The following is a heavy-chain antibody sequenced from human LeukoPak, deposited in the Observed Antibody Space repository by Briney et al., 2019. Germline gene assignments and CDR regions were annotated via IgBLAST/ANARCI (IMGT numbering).Heavy chain of an antibody. CDR3: ARDELASHNWFDP. CDR1: GGTFSSYA. J-gene: IGHJ5*02. CDR2: IIPILGIA. D-gene: IGHD1-7*01. V-gene: IGHV1-69*04. Sequence: GSSVKVSCKASGGTFSSYAISWVRQAPGQGLEWMGRIIPILGIANYAQKFQGRATITADKSTSTAYMELSSLRSEDTAVYYCARDELASHNWFDPWGQGTLVTVSS.